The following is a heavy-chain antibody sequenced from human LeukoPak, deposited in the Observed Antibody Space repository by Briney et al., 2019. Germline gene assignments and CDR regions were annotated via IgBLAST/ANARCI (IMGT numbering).Heavy chain of an antibody. D-gene: IGHD2-21*02. CDR3: AKEPRHCGGDCFSLLDY. CDR1: GFTFSTYS. Sequence: GGSLRLSCVASGFTFSTYSISWVRQAPGKGLEWVSLIDGSGAHTYYADSVKGRFTISRDNSKSTLYLQMNSLRAEDTAVFYCAKEPRHCGGDCFSLLDYWGQGTLVSVSS. J-gene: IGHJ4*02. CDR2: IDGSGAHT. V-gene: IGHV3-23*01.